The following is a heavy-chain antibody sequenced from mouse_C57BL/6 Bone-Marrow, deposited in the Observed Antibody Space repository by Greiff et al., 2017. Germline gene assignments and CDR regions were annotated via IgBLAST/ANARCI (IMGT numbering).Heavy chain of an antibody. D-gene: IGHD4-1*01. V-gene: IGHV5-4*03. CDR3: ARANWDFAY. J-gene: IGHJ3*01. CDR1: GFTFSSYA. CDR2: ISDGGSYT. Sequence: EVNLVESGGGLVKPGGSLTLSCAASGFTFSSYAMSWVRQTPEKRLEWVATISDGGSYTYYPDNVKGRFTISRDNAKNNLYLQMSHLKSEDTAMYYCARANWDFAYWGQGTLVTVSA.